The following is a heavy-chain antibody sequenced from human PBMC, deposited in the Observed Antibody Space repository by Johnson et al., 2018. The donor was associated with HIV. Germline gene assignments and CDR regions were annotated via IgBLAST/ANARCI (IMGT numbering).Heavy chain of an antibody. Sequence: EQLVESGGGVVQPGRSLRVSCAASGFSFSSYALTWVRQAPGKGLEWVSGISGSGVSTYYADSVKGQFTISRDNSKNTLYLQMNSLRAEDTCVYYCARDRRIQLWSQTGGAAYDIWGQGTMVTVSS. CDR3: ARDRRIQLWSQTGGAAYDI. CDR2: ISGSGVST. V-gene: IGHV3-23*04. CDR1: GFSFSSYA. J-gene: IGHJ3*02. D-gene: IGHD5-18*01.